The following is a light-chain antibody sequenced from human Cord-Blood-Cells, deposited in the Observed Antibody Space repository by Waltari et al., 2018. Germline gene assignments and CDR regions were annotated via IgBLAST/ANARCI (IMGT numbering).Light chain of an antibody. V-gene: IGLV2-11*01. CDR1: SSDVGGYNY. CDR3: CSYAGSYTWV. Sequence: QSALTQPRSVSGSPGQSVTISCTGTSSDVGGYNYVSWYQQHPGKAPKLMMYDVSKRPAGVPDRFSGAKSRNTPSLTISGRQAEDEADYYCCSYAGSYTWVFGGGTKLTVL. J-gene: IGLJ3*02. CDR2: DVS.